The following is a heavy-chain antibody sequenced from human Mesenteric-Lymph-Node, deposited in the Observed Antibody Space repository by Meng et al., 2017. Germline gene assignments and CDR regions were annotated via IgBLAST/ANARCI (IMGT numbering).Heavy chain of an antibody. CDR3: ARTLGDGMDV. Sequence: GESLKISCAASGFTFSDYYMNWVRQAPGKGLEWVSSISSSSTIYYADSVKGRFTISRDNSKNTLYLQMNSLRAEDTAVYYCARTLGDGMDVWGQGTTVTVSS. V-gene: IGHV3-69-1*01. J-gene: IGHJ6*02. CDR1: GFTFSDYY. CDR2: ISSSSTI.